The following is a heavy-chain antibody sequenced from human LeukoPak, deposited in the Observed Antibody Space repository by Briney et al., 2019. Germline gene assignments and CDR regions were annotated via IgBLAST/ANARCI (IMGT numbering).Heavy chain of an antibody. D-gene: IGHD2-2*01. V-gene: IGHV3-21*01. CDR3: ARAKDYCSSTSCYDAFDI. J-gene: IGHJ3*02. Sequence: GGSLRLSCAASGFTFSSYSMNWVRQAPGKGLEWVSSISSSSSYIYYVDSVKGRFTISRDNAKNSLYLQMNSLRAEDTAVYYCARAKDYCSSTSCYDAFDIWGQGTMVTVSS. CDR2: ISSSSSYI. CDR1: GFTFSSYS.